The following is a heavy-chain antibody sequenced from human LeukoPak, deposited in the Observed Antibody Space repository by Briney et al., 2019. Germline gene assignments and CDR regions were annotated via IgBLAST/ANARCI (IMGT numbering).Heavy chain of an antibody. CDR3: ARGHDYYDSSGYYYAFDI. D-gene: IGHD3-22*01. Sequence: PSETLSLTCAVSGGSFSGYYWSWIRQPPGKGLEWIGEITHSGSTNYNPSLKSRVTTSVDTSKNQVSLKLSSVTAADTAVYYCARGHDYYDSSGYYYAFDIWGQGTMVTVSS. J-gene: IGHJ3*02. CDR1: GGSFSGYY. CDR2: ITHSGST. V-gene: IGHV4-34*01.